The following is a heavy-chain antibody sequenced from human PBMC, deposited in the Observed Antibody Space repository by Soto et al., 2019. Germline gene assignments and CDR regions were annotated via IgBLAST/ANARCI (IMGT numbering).Heavy chain of an antibody. J-gene: IGHJ4*02. D-gene: IGHD3-22*01. CDR2: IIPIFGTA. CDR3: AGLPYPYCYDSSGYSDSDIDY. Sequence: SVKVSCKASGGTFSSYAISWVRQAPGQGLEWMGGIIPIFGTANYAQKFQGRVTITADKSTSTAYMELSSLRSEDTAVYYCAGLPYPYCYDSSGYSDSDIDYWGQGTLVTVSS. CDR1: GGTFSSYA. V-gene: IGHV1-69*06.